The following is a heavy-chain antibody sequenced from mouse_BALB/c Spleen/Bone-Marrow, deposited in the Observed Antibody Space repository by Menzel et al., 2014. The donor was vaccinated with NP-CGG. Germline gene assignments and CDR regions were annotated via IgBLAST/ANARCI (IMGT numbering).Heavy chain of an antibody. V-gene: IGHV1S81*02. Sequence: VQLQQSGAELVKPGASVKLSCKASGYTFTSYYMYWVKQRPGQGLEWIGGINPSNGGTNFNEKFKSKATLAVDKSSSTAYMQLSSLTSEDSAVYYCTILAYWGQGTPVTVSA. J-gene: IGHJ3*01. CDR3: TILAY. CDR2: INPSNGGT. CDR1: GYTFTSYY.